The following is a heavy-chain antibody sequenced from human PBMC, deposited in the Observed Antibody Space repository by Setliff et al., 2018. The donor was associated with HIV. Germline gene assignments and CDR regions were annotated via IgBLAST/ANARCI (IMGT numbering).Heavy chain of an antibody. CDR1: GGSINTGHYY. CDR2: IYYTGNT. J-gene: IGHJ4*02. V-gene: IGHV4-31*03. D-gene: IGHD3-10*01. Sequence: TLSLTCTVSGGSINTGHYYWSWIRHHPGKGLEWIAYIYYTGNTYFNPSLKSRITISTDTSKNQFSLKMSSVTAADTAVYYCARDRYAGEIDYWGQGTLVTVSS. CDR3: ARDRYAGEIDY.